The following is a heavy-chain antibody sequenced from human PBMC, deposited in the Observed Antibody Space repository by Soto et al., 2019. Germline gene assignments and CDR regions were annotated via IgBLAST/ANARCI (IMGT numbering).Heavy chain of an antibody. CDR1: GYTFTSYG. CDR3: VRGGGGSGLARY. J-gene: IGHJ4*02. V-gene: IGHV1-18*01. CDR2: ISAYNGNT. Sequence: QVQLVQSGAEVKKPGASVKVSCKASGYTFTSYGISWVRQAPGQGLEWMGWISAYNGNTNYAQKLQGRVTMTTDTSTRTAYMGLRRLGSEETGVYYFVRGGGGSGLARYWGQGTLVTVSS. D-gene: IGHD2-15*01.